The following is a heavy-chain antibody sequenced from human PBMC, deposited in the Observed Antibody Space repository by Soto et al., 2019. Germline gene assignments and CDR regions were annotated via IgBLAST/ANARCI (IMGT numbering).Heavy chain of an antibody. J-gene: IGHJ4*02. D-gene: IGHD5-18*01. CDR3: ARLSWIQLPYYFDY. CDR2: IYYSGST. CDR1: GGSISSYY. V-gene: IGHV4-59*08. Sequence: SETLSLTCTVSGGSISSYYWSWIRQPPGKGLEWIGYIYYSGSTNYNPSLKSRVTISVDTSKNQFSLKLSSVTAADTAVYYCARLSWIQLPYYFDYSGQGTLVTVSS.